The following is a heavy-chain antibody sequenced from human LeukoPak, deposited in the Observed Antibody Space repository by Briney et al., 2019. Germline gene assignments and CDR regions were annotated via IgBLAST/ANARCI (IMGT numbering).Heavy chain of an antibody. CDR2: ISSSGSLI. CDR1: GFAFSDYY. D-gene: IGHD6-6*01. V-gene: IGHV3-11*04. J-gene: IGHJ6*03. Sequence: GGSLRLSCTASGFAFSDYYMSWIRQAPGKGLEWVSYISSSGSLISYADSVKGRFTISRDNAKNSLYLQTNSLRAEDTAIYYCARGSIAARLGYMDVWGKGTTVTVSS. CDR3: ARGSIAARLGYMDV.